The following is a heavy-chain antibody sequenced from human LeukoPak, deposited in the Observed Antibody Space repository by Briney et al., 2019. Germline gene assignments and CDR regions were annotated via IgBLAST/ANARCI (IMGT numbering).Heavy chain of an antibody. CDR3: ARVGYSSLRY. J-gene: IGHJ4*02. Sequence: SETLSLTCAVYGGSFSGYYWSWIRQPPGKGLEWIGEINHSGSTNYNPSLKSRVTISVDTSKNQFSLKLSSVTAADTAVYYCARVGYSSLRYWGQGTLVTVSS. CDR1: GGSFSGYY. D-gene: IGHD5-18*01. V-gene: IGHV4-34*01. CDR2: INHSGST.